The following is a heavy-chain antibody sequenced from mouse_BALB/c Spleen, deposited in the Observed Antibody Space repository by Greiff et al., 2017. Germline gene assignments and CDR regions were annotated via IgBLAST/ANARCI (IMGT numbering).Heavy chain of an antibody. D-gene: IGHD2-10*02. CDR1: GFTFSSFG. CDR3: ARKEYGNNGYAMDY. Sequence: EVKLVESGGGLVQPGGSRKLSCAASGFTFSSFGMHWVRQAPEKGLEWVAYISSGSSTIYYADTVKGRFTISRDNPKNTLFLQMTSLRSEDTAMYYCARKEYGNNGYAMDYWGQGTSVTVSS. CDR2: ISSGSSTI. J-gene: IGHJ4*01. V-gene: IGHV5-17*02.